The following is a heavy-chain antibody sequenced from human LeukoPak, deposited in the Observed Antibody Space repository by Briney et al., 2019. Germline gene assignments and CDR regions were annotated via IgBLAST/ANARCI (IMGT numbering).Heavy chain of an antibody. CDR2: SIPIFGTA. Sequence: SAVKVSCKASGCTFSSYGISWVRQAPGQGLEWMGGSIPIFGTANYAQKFQGRVTITADESTSTAYMALSSPRSEDTAVYYCARTGENPPAATLYGMDDWGQGTTVTVSS. CDR1: GCTFSSYG. V-gene: IGHV1-69*13. D-gene: IGHD2-15*01. J-gene: IGHJ6*02. CDR3: ARTGENPPAATLYGMDD.